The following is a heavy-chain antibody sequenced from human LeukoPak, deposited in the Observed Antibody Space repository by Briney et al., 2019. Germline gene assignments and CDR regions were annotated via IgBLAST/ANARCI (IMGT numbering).Heavy chain of an antibody. CDR2: FDPEDGET. Sequence: ASVKVSCKVSGYTLTELSMHWVRQAPGKGLEWMGGFDPEDGETIYAQKFQGRVTMTEDTSTDTAYMELSSLRSEDTAVYYCAGYDSSGYRPLKFDYWGQGTLVTVSS. V-gene: IGHV1-24*01. J-gene: IGHJ4*02. D-gene: IGHD3-22*01. CDR1: GYTLTELS. CDR3: AGYDSSGYRPLKFDY.